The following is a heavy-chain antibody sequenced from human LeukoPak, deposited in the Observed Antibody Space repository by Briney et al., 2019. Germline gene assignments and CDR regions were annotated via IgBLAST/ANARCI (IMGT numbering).Heavy chain of an antibody. V-gene: IGHV3-53*01. J-gene: IGHJ6*03. CDR3: ARVLSGRGSLYYYYYYMDV. CDR1: GITFSFYG. CDR2: THSGGRT. D-gene: IGHD2-15*01. Sequence: GGSLRLSCEASGITFSFYGMTWVRQAPGKGLEWVSVTHSGGRTYYADSVKGRFTTSRDNSKNTVFLQMNSLRAEDTAVYYCARVLSGRGSLYYYYYYMDVWGKGTTVTVSS.